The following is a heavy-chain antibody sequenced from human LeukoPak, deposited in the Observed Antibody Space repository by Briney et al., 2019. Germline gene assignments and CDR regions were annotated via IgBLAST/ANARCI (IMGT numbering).Heavy chain of an antibody. V-gene: IGHV4-59*12. CDR3: ARGVITFDP. J-gene: IGHJ5*02. CDR2: IYYSGST. Sequence: SETLSFTCTVSGGSIRSYYWSWIRQPPGKGLEWIGYIYYSGSTNYNPSLKSRVTILVDTSKSQFSLKLSSVTAADTAVYYCARGVITFDPWGQGTLVTVSS. CDR1: GGSIRSYY. D-gene: IGHD3-10*01.